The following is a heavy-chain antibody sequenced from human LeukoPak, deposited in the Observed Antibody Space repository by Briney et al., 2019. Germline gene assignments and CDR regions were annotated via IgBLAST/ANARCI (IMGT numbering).Heavy chain of an antibody. D-gene: IGHD3-16*01. J-gene: IGHJ4*02. CDR3: AREDSGGSAFDY. CDR2: INQGGSEK. V-gene: IGHV3-7*01. Sequence: PGGSLRLSRAASAFTFSIYWMSWVRQAPGKGLEWVANINQGGSEKYYVDSVKGRFTISRDNAKNSLYLQMNNLRADDTAVYYCAREDSGGSAFDYWGQGTLVTVSS. CDR1: AFTFSIYW.